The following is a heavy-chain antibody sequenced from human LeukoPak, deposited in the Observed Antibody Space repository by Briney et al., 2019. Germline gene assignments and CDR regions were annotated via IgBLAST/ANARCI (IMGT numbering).Heavy chain of an antibody. CDR3: ARVPKRDDPTYYGSGNYGVDWFDP. J-gene: IGHJ5*02. V-gene: IGHV1-46*01. Sequence: GASVKVSCKASGYTFTSYYMHWVRQAPGQGLEWMGIINPSGGSTSYAQKFQGRVTMTRDMSTSTVYMELSSLRSEDTAVYYCARVPKRDDPTYYGSGNYGVDWFDPWGQGTLVTVSS. D-gene: IGHD3-10*01. CDR2: INPSGGST. CDR1: GYTFTSYY.